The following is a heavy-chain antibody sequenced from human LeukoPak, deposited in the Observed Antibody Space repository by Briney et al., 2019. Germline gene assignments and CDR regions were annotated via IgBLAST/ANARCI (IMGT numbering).Heavy chain of an antibody. D-gene: IGHD6-13*01. J-gene: IGHJ6*02. CDR1: GYSFTSYW. Sequence: GESLKISCKGSGYSFTSYWIGWVRQMPGKGLEWMGIIYPGDSDTRYSPSFQGQVTISADKSISTAYLQWSSLKASDTAMYYCARLLPTAAGTYYYYDMDVWGQGTTVTVSS. CDR3: ARLLPTAAGTYYYYDMDV. CDR2: IYPGDSDT. V-gene: IGHV5-51*01.